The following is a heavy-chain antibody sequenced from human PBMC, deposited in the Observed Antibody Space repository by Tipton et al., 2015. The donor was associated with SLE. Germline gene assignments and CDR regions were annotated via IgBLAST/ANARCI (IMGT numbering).Heavy chain of an antibody. CDR2: VSYSGIT. CDR1: GGSFSSFY. D-gene: IGHD4-17*01. V-gene: IGHV4-59*01. J-gene: IGHJ4*02. Sequence: TLSLTCVVYGGSFSSFYWSWIRQPPGKGLEWVGYVSYSGITNYNPSLKSRVTISVDTSKNQFSLRLTSVTAADTAMYYCARDDPDGESRGIPGDYWGQGTLVTVSS. CDR3: ARDDPDGESRGIPGDY.